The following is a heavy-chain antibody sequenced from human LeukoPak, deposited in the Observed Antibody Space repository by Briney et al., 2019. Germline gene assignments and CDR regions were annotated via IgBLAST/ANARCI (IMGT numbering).Heavy chain of an antibody. CDR2: IYHSGST. Sequence: SETLSLTCAVSGYSISSGYYWGWIRQPPGKGLEWIGSIYHSGSTYYNPSLKSRVTISVDTSKNQFSLKLSSVTAADTAVYYCARLTVYHYSGSYLIRGWFDPWGQGTLVTVSS. D-gene: IGHD3-10*01. CDR3: ARLTVYHYSGSYLIRGWFDP. V-gene: IGHV4-38-2*01. CDR1: GYSISSGYY. J-gene: IGHJ5*02.